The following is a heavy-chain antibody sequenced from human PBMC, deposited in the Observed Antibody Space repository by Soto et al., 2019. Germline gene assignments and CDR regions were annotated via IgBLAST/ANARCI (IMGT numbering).Heavy chain of an antibody. CDR2: ISGTGDAT. V-gene: IGHV3-23*01. Sequence: GGSLRLSCAASGFTFSSYAMSWVRQAPGKGLEWVSIISGTGDATYYADSVKGRFTISRDNSKNTLYLQMNSLRAEDTAIYYSAKWGSSKNLDNWGQGTLVTVSS. CDR3: AKWGSSKNLDN. CDR1: GFTFSSYA. D-gene: IGHD3-16*01. J-gene: IGHJ4*02.